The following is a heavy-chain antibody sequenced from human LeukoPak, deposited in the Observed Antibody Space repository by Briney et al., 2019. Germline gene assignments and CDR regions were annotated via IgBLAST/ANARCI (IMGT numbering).Heavy chain of an antibody. V-gene: IGHV3-23*01. Sequence: GGSLRLSCAASGFTFSSYAMSWVRQAPGKGLEWVSAISGSGGSTYYADSVKGRFTISRDNSKNTLYLQMNSLRAEDTAVYYCAKALGYCSSTSCYIGVDYWGQGTLVTASS. CDR3: AKALGYCSSTSCYIGVDY. CDR1: GFTFSSYA. J-gene: IGHJ4*02. D-gene: IGHD2-2*02. CDR2: ISGSGGST.